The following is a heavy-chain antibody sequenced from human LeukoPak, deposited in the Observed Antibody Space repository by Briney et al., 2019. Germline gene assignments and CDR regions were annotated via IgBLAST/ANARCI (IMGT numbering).Heavy chain of an antibody. D-gene: IGHD3-3*01. J-gene: IGHJ6*02. V-gene: IGHV4-34*01. CDR2: INHSGST. CDR3: ARAPYDFWSGRHYNYYGMDV. Sequence: SETLSLTCAVYGGSFSGYYWSWIRQPRGKGLEWIGEINHSGSTNYNPSLKSRVTISVDTSKNQFSLKLSSVTAADTAVYYCARAPYDFWSGRHYNYYGMDVWGQGTTVTVSS. CDR1: GGSFSGYY.